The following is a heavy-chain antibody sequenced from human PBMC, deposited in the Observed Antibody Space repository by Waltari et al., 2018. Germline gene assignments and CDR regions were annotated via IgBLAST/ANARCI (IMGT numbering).Heavy chain of an antibody. CDR1: GLTVSTRY. Sequence: VQLVESGGGWVQPGGSLRLSCAASGLTVSTRYMSCARQAPGKGLEGVSVIYSGGSTYYADSVKGRFTISRHNSKNTLYLQMNSLRAEDTAVYYCATMDYYDSSGYSDYWGQGTLVTVSS. V-gene: IGHV3-53*04. D-gene: IGHD3-22*01. J-gene: IGHJ4*02. CDR3: ATMDYYDSSGYSDY. CDR2: IYSGGST.